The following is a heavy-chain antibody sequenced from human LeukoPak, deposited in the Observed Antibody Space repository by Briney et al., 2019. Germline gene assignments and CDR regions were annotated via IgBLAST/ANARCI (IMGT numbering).Heavy chain of an antibody. CDR3: ARYCSSASCYVPYFDY. J-gene: IGHJ4*02. CDR1: GFTFSSYE. V-gene: IGHV3-48*03. D-gene: IGHD2-2*01. CDR2: ISSSGNII. Sequence: GGALRLSCAASGFTFSSYEMNWVRQAPGKGLEWVSYISSSGNIIYYADSVKGRFTISRDNAKNSLYLQMNGLRADDTAVYYCARYCSSASCYVPYFDYWGQGTLVTVSS.